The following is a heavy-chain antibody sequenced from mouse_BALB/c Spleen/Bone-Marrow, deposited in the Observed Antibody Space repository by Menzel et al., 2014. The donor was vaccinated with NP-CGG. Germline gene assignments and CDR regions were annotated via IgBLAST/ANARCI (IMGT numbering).Heavy chain of an antibody. CDR3: ARSGKVRNAMDY. V-gene: IGHV1S137*01. D-gene: IGHD2-14*01. CDR2: ISGYYGDA. J-gene: IGHJ4*01. Sequence: VKLVESGAKLVRPGVSVKISCKGSGYTFXDHAIHWVKRSHAKSLEWIGVISGYYGDAIYNQKFKGKATMTVDKSSSTAYMELARLTSEDSAIYYCARSGKVRNAMDYWGQGTSVTVSS. CDR1: GYTFXDHA.